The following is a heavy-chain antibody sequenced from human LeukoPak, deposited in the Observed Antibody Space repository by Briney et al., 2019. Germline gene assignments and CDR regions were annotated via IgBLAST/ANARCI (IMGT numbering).Heavy chain of an antibody. CDR3: ARDNPIQLWPNYYYYYGMDV. Sequence: SGGSLGLSCAASGFTFSSYWMHWVRQAPGKGLVWVSRINSDGSSTSYADSVKGRFTISRDNAKNTLYLQMNSLRAEDTAVYYCARDNPIQLWPNYYYYYGMDVWGQGTTVTVSS. CDR2: INSDGSST. D-gene: IGHD5-18*01. J-gene: IGHJ6*02. V-gene: IGHV3-74*01. CDR1: GFTFSSYW.